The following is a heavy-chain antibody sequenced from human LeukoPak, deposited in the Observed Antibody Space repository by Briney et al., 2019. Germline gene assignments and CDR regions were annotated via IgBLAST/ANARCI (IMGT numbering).Heavy chain of an antibody. J-gene: IGHJ4*02. CDR2: FDPEDVET. V-gene: IGHV1-24*01. CDR3: ATYSGYAAY. D-gene: IGHD5-12*01. CDR1: GYTLTELA. Sequence: GASVKVSCKVSGYTLTELAIHWVRQAPGKGLEWMGGFDPEDVETIYAQKFQGRVTMTEDTYTDTAYKELSSLRSEDTAVYYCATYSGYAAYWGQGTLVSVSS.